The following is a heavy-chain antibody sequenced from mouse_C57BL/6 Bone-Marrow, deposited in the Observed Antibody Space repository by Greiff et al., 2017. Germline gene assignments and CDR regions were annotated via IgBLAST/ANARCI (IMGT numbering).Heavy chain of an antibody. CDR3: ARHGDYYGSKSWFAY. CDR2: ISNLAYSI. D-gene: IGHD1-1*01. V-gene: IGHV5-15*01. Sequence: EVQRVESGGGLVQPGGSLKLSCAASGFTFSDYGMAWVRQAPRKGPEWVAFISNLAYSIYYADTVTGRFTISRENAKNTLYLEMSSLRSEDTAMYYCARHGDYYGSKSWFAYWGKGTLVTVSA. J-gene: IGHJ3*01. CDR1: GFTFSDYG.